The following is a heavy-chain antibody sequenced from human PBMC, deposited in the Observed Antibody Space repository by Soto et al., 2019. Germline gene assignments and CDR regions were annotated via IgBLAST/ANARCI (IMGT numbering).Heavy chain of an antibody. CDR1: GGSISTYY. Sequence: SETLSLTCTVSGGSISTYYWSWIRQPPGKGLEWIGYIYYSGSTSYNPSLKRRVTISVDTSKNQFSLKLRSVTAADTAVSYCASDRSGRWDQGYGMDGWGQGTTVTVSS. D-gene: IGHD6-19*01. CDR3: ASDRSGRWDQGYGMDG. J-gene: IGHJ6*02. V-gene: IGHV4-59*01. CDR2: IYYSGST.